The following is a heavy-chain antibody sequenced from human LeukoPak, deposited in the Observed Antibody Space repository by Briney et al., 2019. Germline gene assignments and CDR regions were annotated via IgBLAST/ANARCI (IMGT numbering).Heavy chain of an antibody. CDR3: ARELRYFDWIAYYYYGMDV. D-gene: IGHD3-9*01. J-gene: IGHJ6*04. Sequence: SETLSLTCTVSGGSISSGDYYWSWIRQPPGKGLEWIGYIYYSGSTYYNPSLKSRVTISVDTSKNQFSLKLSSVTAADTAVYYCARELRYFDWIAYYYYGMDVWGKGTTDTVSS. CDR2: IYYSGST. V-gene: IGHV4-30-4*01. CDR1: GGSISSGDYY.